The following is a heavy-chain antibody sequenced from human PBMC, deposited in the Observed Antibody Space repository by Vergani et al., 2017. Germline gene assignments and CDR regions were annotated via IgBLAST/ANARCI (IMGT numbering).Heavy chain of an antibody. CDR2: IWYDGSNK. CDR1: GFTFSSYG. Sequence: QVQLVESGGGLVKPGGSLRLSCAASGFTFSSYGMHWVRQAPGKGLEWVAVIWYDGSNKYYADSVKGRFTISRDNSKNTLYLQMNSLRAEDTAVYYCARCAXYYDIGARLSRGDHAFDIWGQGTMVTVSS. J-gene: IGHJ3*02. CDR3: ARCAXYYDIGARLSRGDHAFDI. V-gene: IGHV3-33*01. D-gene: IGHD3-22*01.